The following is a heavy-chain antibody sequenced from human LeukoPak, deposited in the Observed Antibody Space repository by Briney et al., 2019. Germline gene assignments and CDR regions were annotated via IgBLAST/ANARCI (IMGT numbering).Heavy chain of an antibody. V-gene: IGHV3-66*01. J-gene: IGHJ5*02. Sequence: GGFLRLSCASSGFTVSSNYMSWVRQAPGKGLEWVSVIYSGGSTYYADSVKGRFTISRDNSKNTLYLQMNSLRAEDTAVYYCASDYGSGSLNWFDPWGQGTLVTVSS. CDR3: ASDYGSGSLNWFDP. CDR2: IYSGGST. D-gene: IGHD3-10*01. CDR1: GFTVSSNY.